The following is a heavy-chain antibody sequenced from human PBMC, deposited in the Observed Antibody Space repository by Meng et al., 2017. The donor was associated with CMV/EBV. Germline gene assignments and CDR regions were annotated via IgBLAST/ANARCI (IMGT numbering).Heavy chain of an antibody. D-gene: IGHD6-6*01. J-gene: IGHJ5*02. CDR2: IYYSGST. V-gene: IGHV4-59*12. CDR3: ARGLAARRFDP. Sequence: SETLSLTCTASGGSISSYYWSWIRQPPGKGLEWIGSIYYSGSTYYNPSLKSRVTISVDTSKNQFSLKLSSVTAADTAVYYCARGLAARRFDPWGQGTLVTVSS. CDR1: GGSISSYY.